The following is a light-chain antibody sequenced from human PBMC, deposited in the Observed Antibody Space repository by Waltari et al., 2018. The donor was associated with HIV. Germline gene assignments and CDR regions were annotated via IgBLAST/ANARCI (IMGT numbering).Light chain of an antibody. J-gene: IGLJ2*01. Sequence: QSALTQPAPVSGSPGQSITISCTGTSSDVGGYNYVPWYQQHPVKAPKLMIYDVSNRPSGVSNRFSGSKSGNTASLTISGLQAEDEADYYCSSYTSSSTPLVVFGGGTKLTVL. CDR3: SSYTSSSTPLVV. V-gene: IGLV2-14*03. CDR1: SSDVGGYNY. CDR2: DVS.